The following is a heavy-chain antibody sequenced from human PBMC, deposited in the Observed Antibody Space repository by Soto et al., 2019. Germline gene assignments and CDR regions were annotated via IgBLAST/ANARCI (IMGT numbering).Heavy chain of an antibody. CDR1: GFTFSGYG. CDR3: AKDESADYDSSGYYYGDAFDI. V-gene: IGHV3-30*18. Sequence: ALRLSCAASGFTFSGYGMHWVRQAPGKGLEWVAVISYDGSNKYYADSVKGRFTISRDNSKNTLYLQMNSLRAEDTAVYYCAKDESADYDSSGYYYGDAFDIWG. J-gene: IGHJ3*02. D-gene: IGHD3-22*01. CDR2: ISYDGSNK.